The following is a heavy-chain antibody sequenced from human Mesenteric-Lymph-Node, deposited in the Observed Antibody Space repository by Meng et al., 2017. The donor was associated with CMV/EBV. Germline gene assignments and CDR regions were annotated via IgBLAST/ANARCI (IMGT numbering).Heavy chain of an antibody. V-gene: IGHV4-38-2*02. D-gene: IGHD4-11*01. CDR1: GYSISSGYY. CDR2: IYHSGST. CDR3: ARAPDSITRGYYYYGMDV. J-gene: IGHJ6*02. Sequence: GSLRLSCTVSGYSISSGYYWGWIRQPPGKGLEWIGSIYHSGSTYYNPSLKSRVTISVDTSKNQFSLKLSSVTAADTAVYYCARAPDSITRGYYYYGMDVWGQGTTVTVSS.